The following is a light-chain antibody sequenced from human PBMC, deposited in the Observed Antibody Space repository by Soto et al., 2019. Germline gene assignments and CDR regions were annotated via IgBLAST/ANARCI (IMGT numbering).Light chain of an antibody. CDR2: KAS. V-gene: IGKV1-5*03. CDR3: QHYNSYSEA. J-gene: IGKJ1*01. Sequence: DIQMTQSPSTLSGSVGDRVTLTRLASQTISSRLAWYQQKPGKAPKLLIYKASTLKSGVPSRFSGSGSGTEFTLTISSLQPDDFATYYCQHYNSYSEAFGQGTKVDIK. CDR1: QTISSR.